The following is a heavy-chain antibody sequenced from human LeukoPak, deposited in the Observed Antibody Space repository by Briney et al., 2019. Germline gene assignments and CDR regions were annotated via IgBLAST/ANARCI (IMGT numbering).Heavy chain of an antibody. CDR2: ISISSSYL. Sequence: GGSLRLSCAASGFTFSSYSMIWVRQAPGKGLEWVSSISISSSYLYYADSVKGRSTISRDNAKNSLYLQMNSLRAEDTAVYYCARGNYYYYYMDVWGKGTTVTVS. CDR3: ARGNYYYYYMDV. J-gene: IGHJ6*03. CDR1: GFTFSSYS. V-gene: IGHV3-21*04.